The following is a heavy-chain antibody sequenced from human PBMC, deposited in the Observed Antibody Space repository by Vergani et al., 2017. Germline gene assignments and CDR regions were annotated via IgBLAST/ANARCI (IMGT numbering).Heavy chain of an antibody. CDR2: IYYSGST. Sequence: QLQLQESGPGLVKPSATLSLTCSVSGASIRSSNYYWGWIRQPPGKGLEWIASIYYSGSTYYNPSLKSRVTISVDTSKNQFSLKLSSVTAADTAVYFCARNSTVEWLVKVGWIDPWGQGILVTVSS. CDR1: GASIRSSNYY. CDR3: ARNSTVEWLVKVGWIDP. J-gene: IGHJ5*02. V-gene: IGHV4-39*01. D-gene: IGHD6-19*01.